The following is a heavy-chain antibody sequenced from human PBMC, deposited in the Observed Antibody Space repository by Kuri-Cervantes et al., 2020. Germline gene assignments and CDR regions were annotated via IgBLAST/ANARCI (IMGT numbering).Heavy chain of an antibody. CDR1: GYTFGNYG. CDR2: ISAYTGNT. D-gene: IGHD3-16*01. CDR3: ARDSIVSGGAVPFDY. V-gene: IGHV1-18*01. J-gene: IGHJ4*02. Sequence: ASVKVSCKASGYTFGNYGISWVRQAPGQGLEWMGWISAYTGNTDYAQKLQGRVTMTTETSTNTAYMELRSLRSDDTAAYYCARDSIVSGGAVPFDYWGQGTLVTVSS.